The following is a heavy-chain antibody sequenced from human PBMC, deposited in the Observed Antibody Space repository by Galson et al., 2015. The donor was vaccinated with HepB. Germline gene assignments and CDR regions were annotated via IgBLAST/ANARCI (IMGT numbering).Heavy chain of an antibody. D-gene: IGHD6-19*01. CDR1: GGSVSSGCYY. CDR3: ARVKGIAVAVPFDC. Sequence: LSLTCTVSGGSVSSGCYYWSWIRQPPGKGLEWIGYIYYSGSTNYNPSLKSRVTISVDTSKNQFSLKLSSVTAADTAVYYCARVKGIAVAVPFDCWGQGTLVTVAS. CDR2: IYYSGST. V-gene: IGHV4-61*01. J-gene: IGHJ4*02.